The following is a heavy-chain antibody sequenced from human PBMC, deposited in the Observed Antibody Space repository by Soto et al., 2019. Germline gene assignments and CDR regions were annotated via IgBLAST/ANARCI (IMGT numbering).Heavy chain of an antibody. CDR2: ISYDGSNK. D-gene: IGHD4-17*01. CDR3: ASPYGDYVKRSWAFDI. CDR1: GFTFSSYG. J-gene: IGHJ3*02. Sequence: GGSLRLSCAASGFTFSSYGMHWVRQAPGKGLEWVAVISYDGSNKYYADSVKGRFTISRDNSKNTLYLQMNSLRAEDTAVYYCASPYGDYVKRSWAFDIWGQGTMVTVSS. V-gene: IGHV3-30*03.